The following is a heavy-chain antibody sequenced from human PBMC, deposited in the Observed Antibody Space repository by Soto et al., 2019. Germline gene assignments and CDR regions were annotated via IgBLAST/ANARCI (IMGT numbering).Heavy chain of an antibody. Sequence: GGLLRLCWAASGFTFSNPWMNWVRQAPGKGLEWVGRIKSKTDGGTTDYAAPVKGRFTISRDDSKNTLYLQMNSLTSEDTAVYYCARGGGIVVVTAPYDHWGQGTLVTVSS. V-gene: IGHV3-15*07. D-gene: IGHD2-21*02. CDR1: GFTFSNPW. J-gene: IGHJ4*02. CDR3: ARGGGIVVVTAPYDH. CDR2: IKSKTDGGTT.